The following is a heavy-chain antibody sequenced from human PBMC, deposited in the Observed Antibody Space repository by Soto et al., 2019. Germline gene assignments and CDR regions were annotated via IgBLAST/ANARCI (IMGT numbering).Heavy chain of an antibody. Sequence: SETLSLTCTVSGASISNFYWSWIRQPAGKGLEWIGRIYTSGNTNYNPSLKSRATMSVDTSKNQFSLKLKSVTAADTAVYCCVRGTFDYWGQGILVTVSS. CDR2: IYTSGNT. V-gene: IGHV4-4*07. J-gene: IGHJ4*02. CDR1: GASISNFY. CDR3: VRGTFDY.